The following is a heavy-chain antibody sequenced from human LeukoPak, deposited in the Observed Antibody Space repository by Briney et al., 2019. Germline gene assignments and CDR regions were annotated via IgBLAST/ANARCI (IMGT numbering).Heavy chain of an antibody. CDR2: IYYSGST. CDR3: AREPTTYYFDY. V-gene: IGHV4-30-4*01. J-gene: IGHJ4*02. CDR1: GGSISTYY. D-gene: IGHD1-14*01. Sequence: PSETLSVICTVSGGSISTYYWSWIRQPPGKGLEWIGYIYYSGSTYYNPSLKSRVTISVDTSKNQFSLKLSSVTAADTAVYYCAREPTTYYFDYWGQGTLVTVSS.